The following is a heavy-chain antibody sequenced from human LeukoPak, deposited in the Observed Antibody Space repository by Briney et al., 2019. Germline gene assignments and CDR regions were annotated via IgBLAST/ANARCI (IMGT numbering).Heavy chain of an antibody. V-gene: IGHV3-11*06. CDR1: GFTFSDYY. D-gene: IGHD3-9*01. Sequence: PGGSLRLSCVASGFTFSDYYMSWIRQAPGKGLQYVSYISSSGTYANYANSVKGRFTISRDNAKNSLYLQMNSLRDEDTAVYYCARNYDILTRAFDYWGQGTLVTVSS. CDR2: ISSSGTYA. J-gene: IGHJ4*02. CDR3: ARNYDILTRAFDY.